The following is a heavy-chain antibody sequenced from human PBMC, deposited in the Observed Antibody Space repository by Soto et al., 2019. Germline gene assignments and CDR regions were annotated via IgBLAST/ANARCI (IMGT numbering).Heavy chain of an antibody. CDR2: INWKSDI. D-gene: IGHD3-16*01. CDR1: GFTFDDNA. CDR3: AISQDRGGRTTFIY. Sequence: PGVSLGLSCAVSGFTFDDNAMHCVGPAPEKGLEWVSGINWKSDIGYADSVKGRFTISRDNAENSLYLQMNSLRAEDTALYYCAISQDRGGRTTFIYWGQGTQVTVSS. V-gene: IGHV3-9*01. J-gene: IGHJ4*02.